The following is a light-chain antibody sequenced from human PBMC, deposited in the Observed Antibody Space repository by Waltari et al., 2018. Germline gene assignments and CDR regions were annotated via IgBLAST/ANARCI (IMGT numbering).Light chain of an antibody. V-gene: IGLV2-23*02. Sequence: QSAPAQPASVSGSPGQSITIPCTRASSDRGSFELVSWYQQHSGKAPKPIIYAVTRRPSGISSRCSGSKSGNTASLTISGVQAEDEADYYCTSCPGCRSDVFGGGTKLTVL. CDR2: AVT. J-gene: IGLJ3*02. CDR3: TSCPGCRSDV. CDR1: SSDRGSFEL.